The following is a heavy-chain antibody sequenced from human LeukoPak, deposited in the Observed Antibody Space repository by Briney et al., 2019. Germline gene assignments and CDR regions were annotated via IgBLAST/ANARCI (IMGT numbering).Heavy chain of an antibody. CDR3: ARRAAALDH. V-gene: IGHV4-59*08. CDR1: GASISRYY. J-gene: IGHJ4*02. CDR2: FHHSGNT. Sequence: SETLSLTCTVSGASISRYYWSWIRQPPGKGLEWIGYFHHSGNTNYNPSLSSRITMSVDTSKNQFSLKLNSVTAADTAIYYCARRAAALDHWGLGTLVTVSS. D-gene: IGHD6-13*01.